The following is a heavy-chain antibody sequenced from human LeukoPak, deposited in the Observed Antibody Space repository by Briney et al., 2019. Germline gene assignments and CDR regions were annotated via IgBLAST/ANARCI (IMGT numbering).Heavy chain of an antibody. Sequence: ASVKVSCKASGYTFTSYYMHWVRQAPGQGLERMGIINPSGGSTSYAQKFQGRVTMTRDTSTSTVYMELSSLRSEDTAVYYCAREGVVPAASDAFDIWGQGTMVTVSS. CDR3: AREGVVPAASDAFDI. V-gene: IGHV1-46*01. J-gene: IGHJ3*02. CDR1: GYTFTSYY. D-gene: IGHD2-2*01. CDR2: INPSGGST.